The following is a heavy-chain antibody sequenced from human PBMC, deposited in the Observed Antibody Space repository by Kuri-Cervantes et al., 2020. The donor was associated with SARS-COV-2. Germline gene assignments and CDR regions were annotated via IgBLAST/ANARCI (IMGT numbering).Heavy chain of an antibody. V-gene: IGHV4-59*01. J-gene: IGHJ6*02. CDR2: IYYSGSV. D-gene: IGHD2-2*01. CDR1: GDSISPYY. Sequence: SCSFSGDSISPYYWTWIRQPPGKELEWIGHIYYSGSVNYNPSLMSRLTISVDKSKNQVSLKLTSVTAADTAVYYCARSAAAFYGMDVWGQGTTVTVSS. CDR3: ARSAAAFYGMDV.